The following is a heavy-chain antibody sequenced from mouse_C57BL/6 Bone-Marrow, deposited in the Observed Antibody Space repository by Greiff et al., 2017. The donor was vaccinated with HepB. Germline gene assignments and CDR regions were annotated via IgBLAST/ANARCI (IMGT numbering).Heavy chain of an antibody. CDR2: IDPSDSYT. Sequence: QVQLQQPGAELVMPGASVKLSCKASGYTFTSYWMHWVKQRPGQGLEWIVEIDPSDSYTNYNQKFKGKSTLTVDKSSSTAYMQLSSLTSEDSAVYYCAYYGSSYAMDYWGQGTSVTVSS. CDR3: AYYGSSYAMDY. CDR1: GYTFTSYW. D-gene: IGHD1-1*01. V-gene: IGHV1-69*01. J-gene: IGHJ4*01.